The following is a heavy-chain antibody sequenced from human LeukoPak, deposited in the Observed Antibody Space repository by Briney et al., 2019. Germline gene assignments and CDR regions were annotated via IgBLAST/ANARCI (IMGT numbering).Heavy chain of an antibody. CDR2: ISSTSSYI. CDR1: GFTFSNYN. Sequence: GGSLRLSCAASGFTFSNYNFYWVRQAPGKGLEWVSSISSTSSYIYYADSIKGRFTISRDNAKNSLYLQMNSLRAEDTAVYYCARALWSGPVYYGMDVWGQGTTVTVSS. D-gene: IGHD3-10*01. CDR3: ARALWSGPVYYGMDV. V-gene: IGHV3-21*01. J-gene: IGHJ6*02.